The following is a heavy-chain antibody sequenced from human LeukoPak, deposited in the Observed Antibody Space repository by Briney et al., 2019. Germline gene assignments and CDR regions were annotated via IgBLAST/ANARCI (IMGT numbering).Heavy chain of an antibody. Sequence: GGSLRLSCAASGFTFDDYGMTWVRQARGKGLEWVSDINWNGGSIGYADSVKGRFTVSRDNAKNSLYLQMNSLRAEDTALYYCAREKYDSSGYYTDNYYFDYWGQGTPVTVSS. V-gene: IGHV3-20*04. J-gene: IGHJ4*02. CDR3: AREKYDSSGYYTDNYYFDY. CDR2: INWNGGSI. D-gene: IGHD3-22*01. CDR1: GFTFDDYG.